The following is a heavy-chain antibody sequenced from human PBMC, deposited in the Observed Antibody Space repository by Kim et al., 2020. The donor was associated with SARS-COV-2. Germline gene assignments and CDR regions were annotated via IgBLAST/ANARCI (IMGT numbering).Heavy chain of an antibody. D-gene: IGHD3-10*01. Sequence: SETLSLTCTVSGGSISSGGYYWSWIRQHPGKGLEWIGYIYYSGSTYYNPSLKSRVTISVDTSKNQFSLKLSSVTAADTAVYYCARFFYGSGIEAFDIWGQGTMVTVSS. CDR1: GGSISSGGYY. V-gene: IGHV4-31*03. J-gene: IGHJ3*02. CDR3: ARFFYGSGIEAFDI. CDR2: IYYSGST.